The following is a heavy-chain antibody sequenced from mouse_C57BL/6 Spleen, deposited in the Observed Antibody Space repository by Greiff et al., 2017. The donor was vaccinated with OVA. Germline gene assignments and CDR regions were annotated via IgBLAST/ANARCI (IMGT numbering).Heavy chain of an antibody. D-gene: IGHD1-1*01. V-gene: IGHV1-53*01. CDR2: INPSNGGT. Sequence: VQLQQPGTELVKPGASVKLSCKASGYTFTSYWMHWVKQRPGQGLEWIGNINPSNGGTNYNEKFKSKATLTVDKSSSTAYMQLSSLTSEDSAVYYCARSGILRPGAMDYWGQGTSVTVSS. CDR1: GYTFTSYW. J-gene: IGHJ4*01. CDR3: ARSGILRPGAMDY.